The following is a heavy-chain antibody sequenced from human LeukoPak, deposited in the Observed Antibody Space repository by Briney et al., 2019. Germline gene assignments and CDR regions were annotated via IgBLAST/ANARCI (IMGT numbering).Heavy chain of an antibody. V-gene: IGHV3-74*01. J-gene: IGHJ4*02. CDR3: ARDRGINMVRGVIDY. CDR1: GSTFSTYW. Sequence: GGSLRFSCAASGSTFSTYWMPWVRQAPGKGLVWVSRTNSDGSRTDYADSVKGRFTISRDNAENTLYLQMNRLRVEDTAVYYCARDRGINMVRGVIDYWGQGKLVTVSS. CDR2: TNSDGSRT. D-gene: IGHD3-10*01.